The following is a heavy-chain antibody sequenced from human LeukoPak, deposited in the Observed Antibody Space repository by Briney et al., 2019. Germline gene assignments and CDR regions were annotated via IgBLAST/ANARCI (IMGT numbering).Heavy chain of an antibody. CDR3: ANLGQIGLFDP. CDR2: IIPILGIA. J-gene: IGHJ5*02. Sequence: ASVKVSCKASGGTFSSYAISWVRQAPGQGLEWMGRIIPILGIANYAQKFQGRVTITADKSTSTAYMELSSLRSEDTAVYYCANLGQIGLFDPWGQGTLVTVSS. CDR1: GGTFSSYA. D-gene: IGHD3-22*01. V-gene: IGHV1-69*04.